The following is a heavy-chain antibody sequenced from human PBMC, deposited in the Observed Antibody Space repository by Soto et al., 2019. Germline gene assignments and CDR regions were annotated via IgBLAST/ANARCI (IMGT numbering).Heavy chain of an antibody. CDR1: GFTFSSYA. D-gene: IGHD3-3*01. J-gene: IGHJ4*02. CDR2: ISGSGGST. CDR3: AKDLLVKGRSHDFWSGYYTGFDY. V-gene: IGHV3-23*01. Sequence: LRLSCAASGFTFSSYAMSWVRQAPGKGLEWVSAISGSGGSTYYADSVKGRFTISRDNSKNTLYLQMNSLRAEDTAVYYCAKDLLVKGRSHDFWSGYYTGFDYWGQGTLVTVSS.